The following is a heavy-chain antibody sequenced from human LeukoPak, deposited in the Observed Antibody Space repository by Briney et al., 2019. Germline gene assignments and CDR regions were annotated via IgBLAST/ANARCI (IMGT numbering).Heavy chain of an antibody. CDR2: INPSVGNT. V-gene: IGHV1-46*01. J-gene: IGHJ5*02. CDR3: AREYPDRYWFDP. D-gene: IGHD1-14*01. Sequence: GASVKVSCKASGGTFSSYYMHWVRQAPGQGLEWMGIINPSVGNTNYAQKFQDRVTMTRDTSTSTVYMELSSLRSEDTAVYYCAREYPDRYWFDPWGQGTLVTVSP. CDR1: GGTFSSYY.